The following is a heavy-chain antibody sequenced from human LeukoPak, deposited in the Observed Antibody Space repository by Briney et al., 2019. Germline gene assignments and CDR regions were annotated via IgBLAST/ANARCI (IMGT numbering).Heavy chain of an antibody. CDR1: GGSIGNFY. J-gene: IGHJ3*02. V-gene: IGHV4-59*01. CDR3: ARANYGYSGFGDAFDI. CDR2: IHYSGST. D-gene: IGHD5-12*01. Sequence: SETLSLTCTVSGGSIGNFYWNWIRQPPGKGLEWIGYIHYSGSTNYNPSLKSRVTISVDTSKSQFSLKLSSVTAADTAVYYCARANYGYSGFGDAFDIWGQGTMVTVSS.